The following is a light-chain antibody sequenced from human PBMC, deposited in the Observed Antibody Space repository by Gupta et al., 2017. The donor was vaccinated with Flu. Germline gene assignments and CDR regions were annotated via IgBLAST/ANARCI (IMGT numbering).Light chain of an antibody. Sequence: EHVLTQSPGTLSLSPGERATLSCRASQSVNSRYLAWYRQQPGQAPRLLIDGASSRATGIPDWCGGGGAETDFSLTISRLEDDVYAVYYCHHYDISPLTFGGGTKVEIK. J-gene: IGKJ4*02. CDR3: HHYDISPLT. CDR2: GAS. CDR1: QSVNSRY. V-gene: IGKV3-20*01.